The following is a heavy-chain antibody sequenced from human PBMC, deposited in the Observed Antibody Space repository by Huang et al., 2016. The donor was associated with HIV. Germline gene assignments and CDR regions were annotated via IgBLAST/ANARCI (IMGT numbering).Heavy chain of an antibody. CDR1: GGSIISSGYS. D-gene: IGHD6-19*01. CDR2: IYQSVTA. V-gene: IGHV4-30-2*01. Sequence: QLQLQESGSRLVRPSETLSLTCAVSGGSIISSGYSWSWIRQPQGKGLEWIGYIYQSVTASYNPSLKSRVTMSVDTSKDRFSLKLTSVTAADTAVYYCARDLYSSGWHAFDTWGQGTMVTVSS. CDR3: ARDLYSSGWHAFDT. J-gene: IGHJ3*02.